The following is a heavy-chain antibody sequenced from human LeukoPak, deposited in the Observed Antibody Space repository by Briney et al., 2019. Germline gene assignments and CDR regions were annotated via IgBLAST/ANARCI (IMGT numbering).Heavy chain of an antibody. Sequence: SVKVSCKASGGTFSSYAISWVRQAPGQGLEWMGGIIPILGTASYAQKFQGRVTITTDESTSTAYMELSSLRSEDTAVYYCASAPCDFWSGYYIYYYYYMDVWGKGTTATVSS. J-gene: IGHJ6*03. CDR2: IIPILGTA. V-gene: IGHV1-69*05. CDR1: GGTFSSYA. D-gene: IGHD3-3*01. CDR3: ASAPCDFWSGYYIYYYYYMDV.